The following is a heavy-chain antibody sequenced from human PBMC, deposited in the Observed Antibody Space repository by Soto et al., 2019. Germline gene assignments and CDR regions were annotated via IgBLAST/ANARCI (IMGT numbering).Heavy chain of an antibody. CDR2: ISYDGSNK. V-gene: IGHV3-30-3*01. CDR1: GFTFSSYA. Sequence: GGSLRLSCAASGFTFSSYAMHWVRQAPGKGLEWVAVISYDGSNKYYADSVKGRFTISRDNSKNTLYLQMNSLRAEDTAVYYCAREGRDIVVVVAARYYYYGMDVWGQGTAVTVSS. D-gene: IGHD2-15*01. CDR3: AREGRDIVVVVAARYYYYGMDV. J-gene: IGHJ6*02.